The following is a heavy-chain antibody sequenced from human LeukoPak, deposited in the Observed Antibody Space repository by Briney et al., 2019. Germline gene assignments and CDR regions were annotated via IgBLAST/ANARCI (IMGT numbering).Heavy chain of an antibody. Sequence: GGSLRLSCAASGFTVDDYAMHWVRQAPGKGLEWVSVISWNGASTHYADSVEGRFLISRDNNQEPLSLQMNSLRDEDTALYYCARAARGGRYLDYWGQGTLVTVSS. D-gene: IGHD3-10*01. V-gene: IGHV3-43D*04. CDR2: ISWNGAST. CDR3: ARAARGGRYLDY. CDR1: GFTVDDYA. J-gene: IGHJ4*02.